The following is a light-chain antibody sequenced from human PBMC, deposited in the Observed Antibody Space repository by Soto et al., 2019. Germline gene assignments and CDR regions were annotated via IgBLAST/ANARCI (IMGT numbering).Light chain of an antibody. CDR2: AAS. CDR3: QQSYSTPT. CDR1: QSISNY. J-gene: IGKJ2*01. V-gene: IGKV1-39*01. Sequence: DIQMTQSPSSLSASVGGRITITCRASQSISNYLNWYQQKPGKAPNLLIYAASTLQSGAPSRFSGNGSGTVFTLTISSLQPEDFATYYCQQSYSTPTFGQGTKLEIK.